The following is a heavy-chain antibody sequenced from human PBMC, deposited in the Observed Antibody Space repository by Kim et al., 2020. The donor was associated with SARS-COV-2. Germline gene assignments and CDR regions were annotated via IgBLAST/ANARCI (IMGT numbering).Heavy chain of an antibody. Sequence: GGSLRLSCAASGFTVGSNYMSWVRQAPGKGLDWVSVIYSGGSTYYADSVKGRFTISRDNSKITLYLQMNSLRAEDTTVYYCAHYGEKDAFDIWGQGTLVT. V-gene: IGHV3-53*01. J-gene: IGHJ3*02. CDR2: IYSGGST. CDR1: GFTVGSNY. CDR3: AHYGEKDAFDI. D-gene: IGHD4-17*01.